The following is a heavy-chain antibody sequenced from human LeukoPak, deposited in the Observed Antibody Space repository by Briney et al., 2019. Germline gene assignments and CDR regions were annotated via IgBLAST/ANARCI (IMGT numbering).Heavy chain of an antibody. Sequence: GGSLRLSCAASGFTFSSYSMNWVRQAPGKGLKWVSSISSSSSYIYYAGSVKGRFTISRDNAKNSLYLQMNSLRAEDTAVYYCAREYVDIVPMGSFDYWGKGTLVTVSS. CDR3: AREYVDIVPMGSFDY. D-gene: IGHD5-12*01. V-gene: IGHV3-21*01. CDR1: GFTFSSYS. CDR2: ISSSSSYI. J-gene: IGHJ4*02.